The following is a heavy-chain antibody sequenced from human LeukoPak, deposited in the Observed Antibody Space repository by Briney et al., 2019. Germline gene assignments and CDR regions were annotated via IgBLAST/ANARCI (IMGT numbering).Heavy chain of an antibody. J-gene: IGHJ3*02. V-gene: IGHV1-18*01. CDR1: GYTFTSYG. CDR3: ARGFRVVRGVISDAFDI. CDR2: ISAYNGNT. Sequence: ASVKVSCKASGYTFTSYGISWVRQAPGQGLEWMGWISAYNGNTNYAQKLQGRVTMTTVTSTSTAYMELRSLRSDDTAVYCCARGFRVVRGVISDAFDIWGQGTMVTVSS. D-gene: IGHD3-10*01.